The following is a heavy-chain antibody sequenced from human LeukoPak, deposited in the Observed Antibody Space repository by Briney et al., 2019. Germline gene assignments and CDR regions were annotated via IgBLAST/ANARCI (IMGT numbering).Heavy chain of an antibody. V-gene: IGHV4-59*12. Sequence: SETLSLTCTVSGGSISSYYWSWIRQPPGKGLEWIGYIYYSGSTNYNPSLKSRVTISVDTSKNQFSLKLSSVTAADTAVYYCARDPSYYYDSSGYWDAFDIWGQGTMVTVSS. D-gene: IGHD3-22*01. CDR2: IYYSGST. CDR3: ARDPSYYYDSSGYWDAFDI. J-gene: IGHJ3*02. CDR1: GGSISSYY.